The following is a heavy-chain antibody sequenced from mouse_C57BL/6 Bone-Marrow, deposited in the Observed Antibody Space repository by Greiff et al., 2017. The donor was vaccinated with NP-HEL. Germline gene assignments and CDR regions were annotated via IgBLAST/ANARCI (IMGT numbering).Heavy chain of an antibody. CDR3: ARYYDGSPYYAMDY. J-gene: IGHJ4*01. D-gene: IGHD1-1*01. CDR1: GFTFSDYG. CDR2: ISNLAYSI. Sequence: EVKLVESGGGLVQPGGSLKLSCAASGFTFSDYGMAWVRQAPRKGPEWVAFISNLAYSIYYADTVTGRFTISRENAKNTLYLEMSSLRSEDTAMYYCARYYDGSPYYAMDYWGQGTSVTVAS. V-gene: IGHV5-15*01.